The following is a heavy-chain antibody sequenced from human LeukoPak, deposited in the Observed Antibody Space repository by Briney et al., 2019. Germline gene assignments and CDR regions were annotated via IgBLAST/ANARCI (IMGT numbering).Heavy chain of an antibody. V-gene: IGHV3-11*04. CDR3: ASFRGYSGYDPYYYYGMDV. CDR1: GFTFSDYY. J-gene: IGHJ6*02. CDR2: ISSSGSTI. Sequence: GGSLRLSCAASGFTFSDYYMSWIRQAPGKGLEWVSYISSSGSTIYYADSVKGRFTISRDNAKNSLYLQMNSLRAEDTAVYYCASFRGYSGYDPYYYYGMDVCGQGTTVTVSS. D-gene: IGHD5-12*01.